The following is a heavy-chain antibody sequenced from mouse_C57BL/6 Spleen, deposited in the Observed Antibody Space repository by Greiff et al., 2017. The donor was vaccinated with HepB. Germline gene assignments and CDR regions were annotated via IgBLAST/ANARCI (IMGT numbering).Heavy chain of an antibody. J-gene: IGHJ3*01. CDR2: IYPGDGDT. V-gene: IGHV1-82*01. CDR3: ASSYYGIPFAY. CDR1: GYAFSSSW. D-gene: IGHD1-1*01. Sequence: QVQLQQSGPELVKPGASVKISCKASGYAFSSSWMNWVKQRPGKGLEWIGRIYPGDGDTNYNGKFKGKATLTADKSSSTAYMQLSSLTSEDSAVYFCASSYYGIPFAYWGQGTLVTVSA.